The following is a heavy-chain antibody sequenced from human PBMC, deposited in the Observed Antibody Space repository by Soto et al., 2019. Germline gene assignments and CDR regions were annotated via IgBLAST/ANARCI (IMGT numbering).Heavy chain of an antibody. Sequence: QVQLVQSGAEVKKPGASVKVSCKASGYSFTSYGISWVRQAPGQGLEWLGWISVHNGNTDYAQKLQGRVTMTTDTSTSTAYMELRRLRSDDTAVYYCARDVKVGLADYWGQGTLVTVSS. J-gene: IGHJ4*02. CDR2: ISVHNGNT. CDR1: GYSFTSYG. V-gene: IGHV1-18*01. D-gene: IGHD3-10*01. CDR3: ARDVKVGLADY.